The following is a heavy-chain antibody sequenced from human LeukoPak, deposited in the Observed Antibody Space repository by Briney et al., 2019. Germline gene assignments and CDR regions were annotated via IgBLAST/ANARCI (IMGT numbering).Heavy chain of an antibody. D-gene: IGHD2-2*01. J-gene: IGHJ4*02. CDR2: IYYSGST. CDR1: GGSISSYY. Sequence: SETLSLTCTVSGGSISSYYWSWIRQPPGKGLEWIGYIYYSGSTNYNPSLKSRVTISVDTSKNQFSLKLSSVTAADTAVYYCARDEGSSYPFDYWGQGTLVTVSS. V-gene: IGHV4-59*12. CDR3: ARDEGSSYPFDY.